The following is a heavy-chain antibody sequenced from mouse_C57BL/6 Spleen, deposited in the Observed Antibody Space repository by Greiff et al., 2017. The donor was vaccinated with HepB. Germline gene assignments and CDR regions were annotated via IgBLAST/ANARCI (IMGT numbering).Heavy chain of an antibody. CDR1: GYTFTSYW. CDR3: ARGIYYDYVYYFDY. D-gene: IGHD2-4*01. V-gene: IGHV1-64*01. Sequence: QVQLQQPGAELLKPGASVKLSCKASGYTFTSYWMHWVKQRPGQGLEWIGMIHPNSGSTNYNEKFKSKATLTVDKSSSTAYMQLSSLTSEDSAVYYCARGIYYDYVYYFDYWGQGTTLTVSS. CDR2: IHPNSGST. J-gene: IGHJ2*01.